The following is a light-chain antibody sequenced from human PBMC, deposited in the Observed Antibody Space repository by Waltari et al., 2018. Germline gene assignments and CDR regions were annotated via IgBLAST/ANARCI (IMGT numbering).Light chain of an antibody. CDR3: QQYNRFSP. Sequence: DTQLSQFPSTLAASVGDRVTITCRAREAINKWLAWYQQNPGKAPKVLCYNASTLQSGVPSRFSGSGSGTEFTLTIDSLQPDDFATYYCQQYNRFSPFGQGTNVEVK. J-gene: IGKJ1*01. CDR2: NAS. V-gene: IGKV1-5*01. CDR1: EAINKW.